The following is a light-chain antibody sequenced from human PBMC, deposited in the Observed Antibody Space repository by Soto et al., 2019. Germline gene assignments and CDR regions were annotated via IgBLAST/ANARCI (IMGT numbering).Light chain of an antibody. Sequence: EIVLTQSPGTLSLSPGERATLSCRASQSVSSYLAWYQRKPGQAPRLLIYGASSRATGIPDRFSGSGSGTDFTLTISRLEPKDLAVYYCQQYGGSPQTFGQGTKVEIK. V-gene: IGKV3-20*01. CDR2: GAS. CDR1: QSVSSY. J-gene: IGKJ1*01. CDR3: QQYGGSPQT.